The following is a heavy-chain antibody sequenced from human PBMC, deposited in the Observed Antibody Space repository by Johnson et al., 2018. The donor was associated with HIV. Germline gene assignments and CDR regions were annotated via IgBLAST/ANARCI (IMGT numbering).Heavy chain of an antibody. D-gene: IGHD3-3*01. V-gene: IGHV3-30*02. CDR3: AKGRWHYKFWLNGFDI. Sequence: QVQLVESGGGVVQPGGSLRLSCAASGFTFSSYGMHWVRQAPGKGLVWVSFIRSDGSNKYYADSVKGLFTISRDNAKNQLYLQMNSLRAEDTAVYYGAKGRWHYKFWLNGFDIWGQGTMVTVSS. J-gene: IGHJ3*02. CDR1: GFTFSSYG. CDR2: IRSDGSNK.